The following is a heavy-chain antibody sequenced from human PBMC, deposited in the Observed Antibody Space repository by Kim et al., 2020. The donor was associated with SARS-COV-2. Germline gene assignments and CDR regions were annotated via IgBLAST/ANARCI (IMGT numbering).Heavy chain of an antibody. CDR3: ARRPLPTPGATGLDY. CDR1: GYTFTSYG. D-gene: IGHD1-26*01. V-gene: IGHV1-18*04. Sequence: ASVKVSCKASGYTFTSYGISWVRQAPGQGLEWMGWISAYNGNTNYAQKLQGRVTMTTDTSTSTAYMELRSLRSDDTAVYYCARRPLPTPGATGLDYWGQGTLVTVSS. CDR2: ISAYNGNT. J-gene: IGHJ4*02.